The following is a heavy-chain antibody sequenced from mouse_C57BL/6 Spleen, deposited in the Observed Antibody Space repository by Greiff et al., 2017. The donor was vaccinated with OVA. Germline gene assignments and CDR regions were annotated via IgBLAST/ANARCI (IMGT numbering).Heavy chain of an antibody. CDR2: ISSGSSTI. V-gene: IGHV5-17*01. J-gene: IGHJ1*03. CDR1: GFTFSDYG. Sequence: EVQRVESGGGLVKPGGSLKLSCAASGFTFSDYGMHWVRQAPEKGLEWVAYISSGSSTIYYADTVKGRFTISRDNAKNTLFLQRTSLRSEDTAMYYCARDYGSSYEYFDVWGTGTTVTVSS. D-gene: IGHD1-1*01. CDR3: ARDYGSSYEYFDV.